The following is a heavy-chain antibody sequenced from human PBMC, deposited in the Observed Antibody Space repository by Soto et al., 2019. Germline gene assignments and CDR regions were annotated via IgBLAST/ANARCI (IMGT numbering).Heavy chain of an antibody. Sequence: ASVKVSCKASGYTFTSYYMHWVRQAPGQGLEWMGIINPSGGSTTYAQKFQGRVIMTRDTSTSTVYIELSGLRSEDTAVYYCARTYYYDSSGYYPSRLSGMDVWGQGTTVTVSS. J-gene: IGHJ6*02. V-gene: IGHV1-46*03. CDR2: INPSGGST. D-gene: IGHD3-22*01. CDR3: ARTYYYDSSGYYPSRLSGMDV. CDR1: GYTFTSYY.